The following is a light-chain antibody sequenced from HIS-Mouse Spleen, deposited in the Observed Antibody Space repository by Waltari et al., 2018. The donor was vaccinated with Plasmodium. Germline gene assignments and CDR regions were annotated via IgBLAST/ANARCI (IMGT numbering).Light chain of an antibody. CDR3: QQYNNWPLT. Sequence: EIVMTQSPATLSVSPGERATLSCRASQSVSSNLAWYQQKPGQAPRLLIDGASTRATGNPARFSGSGSGTEFTLTISSMQSEDFAVYYCQQYNNWPLTFGGGTKVEIK. CDR1: QSVSSN. V-gene: IGKV3-15*01. J-gene: IGKJ4*01. CDR2: GAS.